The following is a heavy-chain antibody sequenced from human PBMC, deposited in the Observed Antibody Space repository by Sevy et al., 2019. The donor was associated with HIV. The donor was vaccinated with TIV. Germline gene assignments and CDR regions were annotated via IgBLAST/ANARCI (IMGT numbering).Heavy chain of an antibody. CDR3: ARDCNSKTCLWGLDV. J-gene: IGHJ6*02. CDR2: IKRDGSER. D-gene: IGHD4-4*01. Sequence: GGSLRLSCEASGFTFTNYWMTWVRQAPGKGLEWVANIKRDGSERYYVDSVKGRFTISGDNAKTSLYLQMSSLRVEDTAIYFCARDCNSKTCLWGLDVWGQGTTVTVSS. V-gene: IGHV3-7*03. CDR1: GFTFTNYW.